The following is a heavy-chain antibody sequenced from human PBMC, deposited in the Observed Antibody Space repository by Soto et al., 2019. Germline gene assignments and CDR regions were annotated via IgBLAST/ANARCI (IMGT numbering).Heavy chain of an antibody. J-gene: IGHJ6*02. CDR3: VRENYYYGMDV. V-gene: IGHV3-66*01. CDR2: INGGDRT. Sequence: PGGSLRLSCAASGFSVNVNFMSWVRQAPGKGLEWVSDINGGDRTNYADSVKGRFTISRDDSKNTLSLLMNSLRAEDTAVYYCVRENYYYGMDVWGQGTTVTVSS. CDR1: GFSVNVNF.